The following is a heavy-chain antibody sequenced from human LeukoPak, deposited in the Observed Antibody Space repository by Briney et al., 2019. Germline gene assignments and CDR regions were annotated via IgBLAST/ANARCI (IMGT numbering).Heavy chain of an antibody. J-gene: IGHJ4*02. V-gene: IGHV3-48*02. CDR3: ARDKDWAFDY. Sequence: GGSLRLSCAASGFTFSTYSMNWVRQAPGKGLEWISYISTDSGNIYYADSVKGRFTISRDNAKNSLFLHMNSLRDEDTAVYYCARDKDWAFDYWGQAALGTVSS. CDR1: GFTFSTYS. D-gene: IGHD3-9*01. CDR2: ISTDSGNI.